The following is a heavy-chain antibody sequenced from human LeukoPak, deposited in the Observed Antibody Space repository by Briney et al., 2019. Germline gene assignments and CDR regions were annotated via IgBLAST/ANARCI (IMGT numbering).Heavy chain of an antibody. J-gene: IGHJ3*02. D-gene: IGHD1-26*01. CDR1: GFTFDDYA. Sequence: GGSLRLSCAASGFTFDDYAMHWVRQAPGKGLEWVSGISWNSGSKGYADSVKGRFTISRDNAKNSLYLQMNSLRAEDTAVYYCAREVLVGATTYAFDIWGQGTMVTVSS. CDR3: AREVLVGATTYAFDI. CDR2: ISWNSGSK. V-gene: IGHV3-9*01.